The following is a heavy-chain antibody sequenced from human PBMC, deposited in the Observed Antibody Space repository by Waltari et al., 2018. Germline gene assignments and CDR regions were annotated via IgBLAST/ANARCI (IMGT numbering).Heavy chain of an antibody. CDR2: MNTNSGNT. Sequence: QVQLVQSGAEVKKPGASVKVSCQASGYTFTRYVINWVRQAAGQGREWMGWMNTNSGNTGYAQKFQGRVTMTRNTSISTAYMELSSLRSEDTAVYYCARDPPQLADAFDIWGQGTMVTVSS. V-gene: IGHV1-8*01. D-gene: IGHD3-10*01. CDR1: GYTFTRYV. CDR3: ARDPPQLADAFDI. J-gene: IGHJ3*02.